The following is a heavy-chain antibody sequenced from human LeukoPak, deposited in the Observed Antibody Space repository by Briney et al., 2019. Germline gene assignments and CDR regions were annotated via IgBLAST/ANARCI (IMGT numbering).Heavy chain of an antibody. CDR1: GFTFSFFS. D-gene: IGHD3-22*01. CDR3: ARRGYSDSSGYDY. Sequence: GGSLRLSCAASGFTFSFFSMNWVRQAPGKGLEWVSFISSSGDYKYYADSVKGRFTISRDNAKNSLYLQINSLRAEDTAIYYCARRGYSDSSGYDYWGQGTLVTVSS. V-gene: IGHV3-21*01. CDR2: ISSSGDYK. J-gene: IGHJ4*02.